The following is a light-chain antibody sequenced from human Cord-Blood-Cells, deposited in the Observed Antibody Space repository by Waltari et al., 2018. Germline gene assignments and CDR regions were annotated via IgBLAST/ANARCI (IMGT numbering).Light chain of an antibody. CDR3: CSYAGSSTYV. CDR2: EGS. CDR1: SSDVGSYNL. Sequence: QSALTQPASVSGSPGKSITISCTGTSSDVGSYNLASWYQQHPGKAPKLMIYEGSKRPSGVSNRFSGSKSGNTASLTISGLQAEDEADYYCCSYAGSSTYVFGTGTKVTVL. J-gene: IGLJ1*01. V-gene: IGLV2-23*01.